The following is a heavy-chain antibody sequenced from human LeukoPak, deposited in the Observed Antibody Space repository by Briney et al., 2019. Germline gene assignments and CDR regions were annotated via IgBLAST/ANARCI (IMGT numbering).Heavy chain of an antibody. CDR2: IIPIFGTA. CDR1: GGTFSSYA. CDR3: AMSYSSSWSNYFDY. V-gene: IGHV1-69*05. J-gene: IGHJ4*02. D-gene: IGHD6-13*01. Sequence: ASVKVSCKASGGTFSSYAISWVRQAPGQGLEWMGGIIPIFGTANYAQKFQGRVTITTDESTSTAYMELSSLRSEDTAVYYCAMSYSSSWSNYFDYWGQGTLVTVSS.